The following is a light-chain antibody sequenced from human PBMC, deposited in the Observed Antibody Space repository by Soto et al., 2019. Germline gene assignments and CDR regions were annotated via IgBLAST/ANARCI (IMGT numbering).Light chain of an antibody. CDR2: EVT. J-gene: IGLJ1*01. CDR1: SSDVGGDKY. CDR3: ISFSSSSALYV. V-gene: IGLV2-14*01. Sequence: QSVLTQPASVSGSPGQSITISCTGTSSDVGGDKYVSWYQQHPGKAPKLMIYEVTNRHSGVYNRLSGSKSGNTASLTVSGLQAEDEAYYYCISFSSSSALYVFGTGTKLTVL.